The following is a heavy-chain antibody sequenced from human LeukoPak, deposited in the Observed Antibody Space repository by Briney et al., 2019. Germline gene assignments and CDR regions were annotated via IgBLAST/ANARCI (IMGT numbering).Heavy chain of an antibody. CDR1: GFTFSDYY. J-gene: IGHJ4*02. V-gene: IGHV3-11*06. CDR2: ISRNSYT. D-gene: IGHD4-23*01. Sequence: GGSLRLSCAASGFTFSDYYMSWIRQAPGKGLEWVSYISRNSYTNYADSVKGRFTISRDNAKNSLYLQMNSLRAEDTAVYYCARDRVGTLYWGQGTLVTVSS. CDR3: ARDRVGTLY.